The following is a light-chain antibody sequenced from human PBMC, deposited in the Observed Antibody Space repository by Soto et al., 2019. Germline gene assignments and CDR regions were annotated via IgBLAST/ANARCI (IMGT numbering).Light chain of an antibody. Sequence: QSVLTQPASVSGSPGQSITISCTGTSSDVGSYNLVSWYQQHPGKAPKLMIYEGSKRPSGVSNRFSGSKSGNTASLTISGLQAEGEADYYCCSNAGSSTYVFGTGTKVTVL. CDR2: EGS. CDR1: SSDVGSYNL. V-gene: IGLV2-23*01. CDR3: CSNAGSSTYV. J-gene: IGLJ1*01.